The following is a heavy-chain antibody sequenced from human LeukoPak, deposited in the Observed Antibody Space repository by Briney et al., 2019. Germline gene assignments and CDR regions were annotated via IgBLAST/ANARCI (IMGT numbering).Heavy chain of an antibody. CDR1: GFTFSSYE. D-gene: IGHD1-26*01. J-gene: IGHJ4*02. CDR2: ISSSGSTI. CDR3: TRGLYGSPGDN. V-gene: IGHV3-48*03. Sequence: GGSLRLSCAASGFTFSSYEMNWVRQAQGKGLEWVSYISSSGSTIYCADSVKGRFTISRDNAKNTLFLQMNSLRGEDTAVYFCTRGLYGSPGDNWGQGTLVTVSS.